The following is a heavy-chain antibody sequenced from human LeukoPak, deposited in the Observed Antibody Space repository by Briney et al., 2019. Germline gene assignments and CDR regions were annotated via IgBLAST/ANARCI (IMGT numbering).Heavy chain of an antibody. CDR3: AGYCSSTSCSNPYNWFDP. CDR2: IIPIFGTA. Sequence: ASVKVSCKASGYTFTSYGISWVRQAPGQGLEWMGGIIPIFGTANYAQKFQGRVTITTDESTSTAYMELSSLRSEDTAVYYCAGYCSSTSCSNPYNWFDPWGQGTLVTVSS. D-gene: IGHD2-2*01. V-gene: IGHV1-69*05. J-gene: IGHJ5*02. CDR1: GYTFTSYG.